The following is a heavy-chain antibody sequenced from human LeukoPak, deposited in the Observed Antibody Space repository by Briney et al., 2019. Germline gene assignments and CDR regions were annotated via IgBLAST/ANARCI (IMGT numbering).Heavy chain of an antibody. J-gene: IGHJ1*01. V-gene: IGHV1-18*01. CDR3: ARGPPTGYCSGTSCFGPRYFQY. CDR2: INVFNENT. D-gene: IGHD2-2*01. CDR1: GYIFTSYG. Sequence: ASVKVSCKASGYIFTSYGISWVRQAPGQGLEWMGRINVFNENTNYAQMLQGRVTMTTDTSTSTVYMELKSLRFDDTAVYYCARGPPTGYCSGTSCFGPRYFQYWGQGTLVTVSS.